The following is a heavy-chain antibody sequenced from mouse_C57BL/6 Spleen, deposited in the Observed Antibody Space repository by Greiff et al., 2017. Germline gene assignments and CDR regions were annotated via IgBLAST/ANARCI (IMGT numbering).Heavy chain of an antibody. CDR3: ARHGAAQATWGYAMDY. CDR2: IWSDGST. Sequence: QVQLKESGPGLVAPSQSLSITCTVSGFSLTSYGVHWVRQPPGKGLEWLVVIWSDGSTTYNSALKSRLSISKDNSKSQVFLKMNSLQTDDTAMYYCARHGAAQATWGYAMDYWGQGTSVTVSS. V-gene: IGHV2-6-1*01. CDR1: GFSLTSYG. J-gene: IGHJ4*01. D-gene: IGHD3-2*02.